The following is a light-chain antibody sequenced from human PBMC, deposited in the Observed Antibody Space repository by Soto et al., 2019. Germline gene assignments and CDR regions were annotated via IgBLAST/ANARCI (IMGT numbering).Light chain of an antibody. Sequence: EVVLTQSPGTLSLSPGERASLSCRASQSVSNNYLAWYQQKPGQSPTLLIFGSTDRATCIPDRFSGSGSGTDFTLTISRLEPEDFAVYYCQQYGSSPPYTFGKGTKLEIK. J-gene: IGKJ2*01. V-gene: IGKV3-20*01. CDR1: QSVSNNY. CDR3: QQYGSSPPYT. CDR2: GST.